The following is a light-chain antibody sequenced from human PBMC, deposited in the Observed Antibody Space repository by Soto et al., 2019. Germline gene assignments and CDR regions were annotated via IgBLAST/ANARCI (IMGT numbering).Light chain of an antibody. J-gene: IGKJ4*01. CDR2: AAS. V-gene: IGKV1D-16*01. CDR3: KQSNIFPLT. Sequence: DVQMTQSPSSLSASVGDRVTITCRASQDINSYLAWYQQKPGNAPKSLIYAASSLQTGVPSRFSGSESGTDFTLTINNLQPEDSATYYCKQSNIFPLTFGGGTKVEIK. CDR1: QDINSY.